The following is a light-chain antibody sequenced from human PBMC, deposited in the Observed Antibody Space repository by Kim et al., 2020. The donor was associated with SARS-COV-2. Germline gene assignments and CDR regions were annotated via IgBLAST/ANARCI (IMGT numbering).Light chain of an antibody. CDR3: LQDYTYPWT. Sequence: SASIGDRVTITCRPSQGIRNDLSWYQQKPGQAPKVLVYAASSLQPGVPSRFSGSGSDTDFTLTISSLQPEDAATYYCLQDYTYPWTFGQGTKVDI. J-gene: IGKJ1*01. CDR2: AAS. CDR1: QGIRND. V-gene: IGKV1-6*01.